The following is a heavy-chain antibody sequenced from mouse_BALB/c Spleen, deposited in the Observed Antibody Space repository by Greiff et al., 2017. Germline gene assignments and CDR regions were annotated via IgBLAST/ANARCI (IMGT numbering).Heavy chain of an antibody. V-gene: IGHV1-67*01. Sequence: VQLQQSGPELVRPGVSVKISCKGSGYTFTDYAMHWVKQSHAKSLEWIGVISTYYGNTNYNQKFKGKATMTVDKSSSTAYMELARLTSEDSAIYYCAREDGYYYFDYWGQGTTLTVSS. CDR3: AREDGYYYFDY. D-gene: IGHD2-3*01. CDR2: ISTYYGNT. CDR1: GYTFTDYA. J-gene: IGHJ2*01.